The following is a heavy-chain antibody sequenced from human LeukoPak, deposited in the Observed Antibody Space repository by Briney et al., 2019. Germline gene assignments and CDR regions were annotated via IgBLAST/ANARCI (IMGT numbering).Heavy chain of an antibody. Sequence: SETLSLTCAAYGGSFSGYYWSWIRQPPGKGLEWIGEINHSGSTNYNPSLKSRVTMSVDTSKNQFSLKLSSVTAADTAVYYCARGTPPSATNDYWGQGTLVTVSS. J-gene: IGHJ4*02. V-gene: IGHV4-34*01. D-gene: IGHD2-8*01. CDR1: GGSFSGYY. CDR2: INHSGST. CDR3: ARGTPPSATNDY.